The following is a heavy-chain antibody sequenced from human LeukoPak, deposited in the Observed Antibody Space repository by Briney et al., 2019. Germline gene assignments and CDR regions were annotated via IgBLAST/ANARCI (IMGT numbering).Heavy chain of an antibody. CDR3: ARRSMGYSSSWYHTELGWFDP. CDR1: GGSFSGYY. Sequence: SETLSLTCAVYGGSFSGYYWSWIRQPPGKGLEWIGEINHSGSTNYNPSLKSRVTISVDTSKNQFSLKLSSVTAADTAVYYCARRSMGYSSSWYHTELGWFDPWGQGTLVTVSS. CDR2: INHSGST. D-gene: IGHD6-13*01. J-gene: IGHJ5*02. V-gene: IGHV4-34*01.